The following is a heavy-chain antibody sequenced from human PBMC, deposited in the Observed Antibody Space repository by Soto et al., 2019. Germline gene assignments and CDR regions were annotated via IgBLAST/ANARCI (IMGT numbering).Heavy chain of an antibody. Sequence: QVQLVQSGAEVKKPGASVKVSCKSSGYRFETYAMNWVRQAPGQGLEWMGWTSSYNIDTFYADKFQDRVSMTTDQTTGTAYMEVRSLSSDDTAVYYCARGHGVIIGAMDVWGQGTAVTVSS. D-gene: IGHD3-3*01. CDR1: GYRFETYA. V-gene: IGHV1-18*01. CDR2: TSSYNIDT. CDR3: ARGHGVIIGAMDV. J-gene: IGHJ6*02.